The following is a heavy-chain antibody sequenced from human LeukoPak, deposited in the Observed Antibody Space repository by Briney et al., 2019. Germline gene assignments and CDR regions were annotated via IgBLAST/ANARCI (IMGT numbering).Heavy chain of an antibody. Sequence: PGGSLRLSCVASGFTFSSYGMSWVRQAPGKGLEWVSSTSGSGDDTYYADSVKGRFTLSRDNSKNTLCLQMNSLRADDTAVYYCAKKRSSGGATQFDYWGQGTLVTVSS. D-gene: IGHD2-15*01. CDR1: GFTFSSYG. V-gene: IGHV3-23*01. J-gene: IGHJ4*02. CDR2: TSGSGDDT. CDR3: AKKRSSGGATQFDY.